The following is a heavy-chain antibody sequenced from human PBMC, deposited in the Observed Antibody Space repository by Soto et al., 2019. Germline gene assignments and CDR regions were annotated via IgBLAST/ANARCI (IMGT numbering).Heavy chain of an antibody. CDR1: GFTFSSYA. D-gene: IGHD6-6*01. CDR3: ARLGGSSSGYYYYGMDV. J-gene: IGHJ6*02. Sequence: EVQLLESGGGLVQPGGSLRLSCAASGFTFSSYAMSWVRQAPGKGLEWVSAISGSGGSTYYADSVKGRFTISRDNSKNTLYLQMNSLRAEDTAVYYCARLGGSSSGYYYYGMDVWGQGTTVNVSS. V-gene: IGHV3-23*01. CDR2: ISGSGGST.